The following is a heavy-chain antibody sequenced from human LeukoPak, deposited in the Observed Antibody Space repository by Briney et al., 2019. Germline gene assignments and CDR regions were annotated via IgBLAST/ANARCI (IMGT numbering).Heavy chain of an antibody. J-gene: IGHJ6*02. CDR2: ISSSSSYI. D-gene: IGHD5-12*01. CDR3: AREGGGYDSGYHGMDV. V-gene: IGHV3-21*01. CDR1: GFTFSSYS. Sequence: GGSLRLSCAASGFTFSSYSMNWVRQAPGKGLEWVSSISSSSSYIYYADSVKGRFTISRDNAKNSLYLQMNSLRAEDTAVYYCAREGGGYDSGYHGMDVWGQGTTVTVSS.